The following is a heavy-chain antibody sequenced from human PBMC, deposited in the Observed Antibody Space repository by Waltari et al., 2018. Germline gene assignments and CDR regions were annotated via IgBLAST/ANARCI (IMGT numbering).Heavy chain of an antibody. J-gene: IGHJ5*02. CDR3: ASQHCSSTSCKPGNWFDP. CDR1: GDSVSSISAA. D-gene: IGHD2-2*01. Sequence: QVQLQQSGPGLVKPSQTLSLTCAISGDSVSSISAAWNWIRQSPSRGLEWLGRTYYRSKWYNDYAVSVKSRITINPDTSKNQFSLQLNSVTPEDTAVYYCASQHCSSTSCKPGNWFDPWGQGTLVTVSS. CDR2: TYYRSKWYN. V-gene: IGHV6-1*01.